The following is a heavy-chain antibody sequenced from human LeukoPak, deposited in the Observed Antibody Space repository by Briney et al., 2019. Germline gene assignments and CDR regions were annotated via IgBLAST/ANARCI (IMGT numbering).Heavy chain of an antibody. J-gene: IGHJ4*02. D-gene: IGHD4-23*01. CDR1: GFAFSNYA. CDR2: IRYDGSNK. Sequence: GGSLRLSCAASGFAFSNYAMHWVRQAPGKGLEWVAFIRYDGSNKYYADSVKGRFTISRDNSKNTLSLQMNSLRAEDTAVYYCAKETLRGGNSSPYSFDYWGQGTLVTVSS. CDR3: AKETLRGGNSSPYSFDY. V-gene: IGHV3-30*02.